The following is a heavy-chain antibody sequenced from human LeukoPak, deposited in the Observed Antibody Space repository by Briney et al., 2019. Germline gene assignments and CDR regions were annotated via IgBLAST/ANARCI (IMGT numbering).Heavy chain of an antibody. J-gene: IGHJ4*02. V-gene: IGHV3-30-3*01. CDR2: ISYDGSNK. D-gene: IGHD3-22*01. CDR1: GFTFSSYA. CDR3: ARPVGYYSYFDY. Sequence: GGSLRLSCAASGFTFSSYAMHWVRQAPGKGLEWVAVISYDGSNKYYADSVKGRFTISRDNSKNTLYLQMNSLRAEDTAVYYCARPVGYYSYFDYWGQGTLVPVSS.